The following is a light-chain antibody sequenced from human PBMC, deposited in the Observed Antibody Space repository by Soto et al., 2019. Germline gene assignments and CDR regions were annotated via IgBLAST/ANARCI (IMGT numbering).Light chain of an antibody. CDR2: GAS. CDR1: QSVTNSF. V-gene: IGKV3-20*01. CDR3: QQYVSSPWA. J-gene: IGKJ1*01. Sequence: EILLTQSPGTLSLSPGEIATLSFSSSQSVTNSFLAWYQQKPGQAPRLLIYGASRRATGIPDRFTGSGSGTDFTLTISRLEPEDFAVYYCQQYVSSPWAFGQGTKVDIK.